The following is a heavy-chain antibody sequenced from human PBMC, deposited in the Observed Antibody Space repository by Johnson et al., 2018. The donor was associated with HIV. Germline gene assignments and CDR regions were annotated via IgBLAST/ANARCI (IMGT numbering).Heavy chain of an antibody. CDR2: ISYDGSNK. D-gene: IGHD3-22*01. J-gene: IGHJ3*02. Sequence: QVQLVESGGGVVQPGRSLRLSCAASGFTFSSYAMHWVRQAPGKGLEWVAVISYDGSNKYYADSVKGRFTISRDNSKNTLYLQMNSLKTEDTAVYYCTTEQPYYDSSGYSDAFDIWGQGTTVTVSS. CDR3: TTEQPYYDSSGYSDAFDI. CDR1: GFTFSSYA. V-gene: IGHV3-30*04.